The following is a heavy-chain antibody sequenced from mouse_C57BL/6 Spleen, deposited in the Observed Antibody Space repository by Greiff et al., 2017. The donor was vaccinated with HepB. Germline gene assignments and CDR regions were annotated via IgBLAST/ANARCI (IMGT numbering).Heavy chain of an antibody. V-gene: IGHV1-82*01. J-gene: IGHJ4*01. D-gene: IGHD1-1*01. Sequence: VQLQQSGPELVKPGASVKISCKASGYAFSSSWMNWVKQRPGKGLEWIGRIYPGDGDTNYNGKFKGKATLTADKSSSTAYMQLSSLTSEDSAVYFCARSLLLRYSYAMDYWGQGTSVTVSS. CDR3: ARSLLLRYSYAMDY. CDR1: GYAFSSSW. CDR2: IYPGDGDT.